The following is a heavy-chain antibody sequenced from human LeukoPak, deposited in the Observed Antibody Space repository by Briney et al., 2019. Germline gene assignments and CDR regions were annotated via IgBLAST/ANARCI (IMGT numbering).Heavy chain of an antibody. CDR2: ISGSGDTT. D-gene: IGHD3-3*01. Sequence: GGSLRLSCAASGFTFSSYAMSWVRQAPGKGLEWVSVISGSGDTTNYADSVKGRFTISRDNSKNTPYLQMNSLRAEDTAVYYCARGQVYYDFWSGYQDWGQGTLVTVSS. CDR3: ARGQVYYDFWSGYQD. CDR1: GFTFSSYA. J-gene: IGHJ4*02. V-gene: IGHV3-23*01.